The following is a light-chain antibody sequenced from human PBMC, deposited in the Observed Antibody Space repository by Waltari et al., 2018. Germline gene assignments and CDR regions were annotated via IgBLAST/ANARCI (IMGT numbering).Light chain of an antibody. CDR1: QSISGW. CDR3: QQYKSSPYT. Sequence: DIQMTQSPSTLSASVGDSVPITCRASQSISGWLAWYQQKPGKAPKLLIYKASSLERGVPSRFSGSGSGTEFTLTISSLQPDDFASYYCQQYKSSPYTFGQGTKLEIK. J-gene: IGKJ2*01. V-gene: IGKV1-5*03. CDR2: KAS.